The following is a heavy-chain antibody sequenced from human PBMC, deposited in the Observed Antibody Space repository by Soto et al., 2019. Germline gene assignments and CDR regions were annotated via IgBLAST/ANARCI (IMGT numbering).Heavy chain of an antibody. J-gene: IGHJ4*02. CDR2: ISSDGSST. CDR3: ATAGTGTFTY. D-gene: IGHD1-1*01. CDR1: GFTFSGSW. Sequence: EVQLVESGGGLVQPGGSLRLSCAASGFTFSGSWMHWVRQAPGKGLVWVSRISSDGSSTTYADSVKGRFTISRDNAKNMLYLQMNSLRAEDTAVYYCATAGTGTFTYWGQGTLATVYS. V-gene: IGHV3-74*03.